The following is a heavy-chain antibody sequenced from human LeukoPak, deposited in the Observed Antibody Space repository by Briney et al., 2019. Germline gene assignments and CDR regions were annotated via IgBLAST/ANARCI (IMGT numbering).Heavy chain of an antibody. J-gene: IGHJ4*02. CDR2: INPSGGST. V-gene: IGHV1-46*03. CDR3: AARWGAFDY. CDR1: GYTFTSYY. D-gene: IGHD3-16*01. Sequence: ASVKVSCKASGYTFTSYYMHWVRQAPGQGLEWMGIINPSGGSTTYAQKFQGRVTMTRDTSISTAYMELSRLRSDDTAVYYCAARWGAFDYWGQGTLVTVSS.